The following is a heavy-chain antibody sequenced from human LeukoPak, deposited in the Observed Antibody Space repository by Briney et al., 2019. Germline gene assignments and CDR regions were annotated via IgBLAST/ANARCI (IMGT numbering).Heavy chain of an antibody. D-gene: IGHD5-18*01. J-gene: IGHJ4*02. CDR3: ARSVAIYSYGSYYFDY. CDR1: GGSISSGSYY. Sequence: SETLSLTCTVSGGSISSGSYYWSWIRQPAGKGLEWIGRIYTSGSANYNPSLKSRVTISVDTSKNQFSLKLSSVTAADTAVYYCARSVAIYSYGSYYFDYWGQGTLVTVSS. CDR2: IYTSGSA. V-gene: IGHV4-61*02.